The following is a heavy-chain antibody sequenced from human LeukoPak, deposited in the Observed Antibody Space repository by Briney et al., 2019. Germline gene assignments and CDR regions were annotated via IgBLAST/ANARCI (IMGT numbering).Heavy chain of an antibody. Sequence: GASVKVSCKASGYTFTSYGISWVRQAPGQGLEWMGWISAYNGNTNYAQKLQGRVTITRNTSISTAYMELSSLRSEDTAVYYCARVLYFGYGEDYWGQGTLVTVSS. CDR2: ISAYNGNT. D-gene: IGHD4-17*01. CDR1: GYTFTSYG. CDR3: ARVLYFGYGEDY. V-gene: IGHV1-18*01. J-gene: IGHJ4*02.